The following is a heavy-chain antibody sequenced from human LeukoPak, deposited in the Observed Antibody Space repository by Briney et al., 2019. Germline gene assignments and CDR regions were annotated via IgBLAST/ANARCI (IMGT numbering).Heavy chain of an antibody. CDR1: GFTFISYA. CDR2: ITGSGEST. Sequence: GGSLRLSCAASGFTFISYAMSWVRQAPGKGLEWVSTITGSGESTYYTDSVKGRFTISRDSSKNTLYLQMNSLRAEDTAVYYCAKGTSASGTYYPAWNYWGQGTLVTVSS. V-gene: IGHV3-23*01. J-gene: IGHJ4*02. CDR3: AKGTSASGTYYPAWNY. D-gene: IGHD3-10*01.